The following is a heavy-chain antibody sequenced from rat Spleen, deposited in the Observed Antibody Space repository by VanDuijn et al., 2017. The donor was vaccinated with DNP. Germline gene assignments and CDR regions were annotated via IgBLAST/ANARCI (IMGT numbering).Heavy chain of an antibody. D-gene: IGHD5-1*01. Sequence: EVQLQESGPGLVDSSQSLSLTCSVTGYSITRNFRWNWIRKFPGNKLEWMGYVNSADSTYYNPSLKRRISITRNTSKNQVFLRVNSGRNEDKADYCCAIQLGVFEYWGQGFMVIGSS. CDR2: VNSADST. CDR1: GYSITRNFR. CDR3: AIQLGVFEY. V-gene: IGHV3-3*01. J-gene: IGHJ2*01.